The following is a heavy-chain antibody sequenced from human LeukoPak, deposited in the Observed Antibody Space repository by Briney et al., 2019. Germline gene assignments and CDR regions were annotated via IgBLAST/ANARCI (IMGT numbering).Heavy chain of an antibody. V-gene: IGHV3-23*01. J-gene: IGHJ6*02. Sequence: PGGSLRLSCAASGFTFSSYAMTWVRQAPGKGLEWVSTISGSGGSTYYADSVKGRFTISRDNSKNTLYLQMNSLRVEDTAVYYCAKDLAPYYYYGMDVWGQGTTVTVSS. CDR3: AKDLAPYYYYGMDV. CDR1: GFTFSSYA. CDR2: ISGSGGST.